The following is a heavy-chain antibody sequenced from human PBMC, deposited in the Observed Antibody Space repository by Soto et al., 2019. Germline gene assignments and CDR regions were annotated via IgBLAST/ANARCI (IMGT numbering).Heavy chain of an antibody. J-gene: IGHJ5*02. CDR3: ARGGYSYGRNWFDP. D-gene: IGHD5-18*01. Sequence: ASVQVSFPASGYMFPGYYMHLVRQAPGQGLEWMGWINPNTGDTNYALKFQGWVTMTRDTSISTAYMELTRPKSDDTALYYCARGGYSYGRNWFDPWGQGTLVTVAS. V-gene: IGHV1-2*04. CDR2: INPNTGDT. CDR1: GYMFPGYY.